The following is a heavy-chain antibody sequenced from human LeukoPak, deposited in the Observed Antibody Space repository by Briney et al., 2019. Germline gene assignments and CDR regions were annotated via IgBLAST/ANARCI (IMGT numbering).Heavy chain of an antibody. D-gene: IGHD2-2*01. CDR1: GYTFTSYG. CDR3: ARDHQVPAAYYYYYMDV. J-gene: IGHJ6*03. V-gene: IGHV1-18*01. CDR2: ISAYNGNT. Sequence: ASVKVSCKASGYTFTSYGISWVRQAPGQGLEWMGRISAYNGNTNHAQKLQGRVTMTTDTSTSTAYMELRGLRSDDTAVYYCARDHQVPAAYYYYYMDVWGKGTTVTVSS.